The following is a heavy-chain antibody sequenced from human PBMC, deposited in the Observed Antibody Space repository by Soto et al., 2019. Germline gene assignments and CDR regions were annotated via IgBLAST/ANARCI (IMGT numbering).Heavy chain of an antibody. CDR2: IKQDGSQK. Sequence: PGGSLRLSCAASGFSFSSYLMNWVRQAPGKGLEWVANIKQDGSQKYYVDSVKGRFTISRDNSKNTLYLQMNSLRAEDTAVYYCADTNGYGYFDYWGHGTLVTVSS. J-gene: IGHJ4*01. CDR3: ADTNGYGYFDY. V-gene: IGHV3-7*01. CDR1: GFSFSSYL. D-gene: IGHD5-12*01.